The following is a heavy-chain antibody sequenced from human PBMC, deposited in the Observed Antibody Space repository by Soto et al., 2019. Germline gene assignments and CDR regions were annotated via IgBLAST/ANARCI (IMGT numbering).Heavy chain of an antibody. J-gene: IGHJ4*02. CDR1: GFTFSSYG. CDR2: ISYDGSNK. D-gene: IGHD6-19*01. V-gene: IGHV3-30*18. CDR3: AKDRPLYSSGWAGPFFDY. Sequence: GGSLRLSCAASGFTFSSYGMHWVRQAPGKGLEWVAVISYDGSNKYYADSVKGRFTISRDNSKNTLYLQMNSLRAEDTAVYYCAKDRPLYSSGWAGPFFDYWGQGT.